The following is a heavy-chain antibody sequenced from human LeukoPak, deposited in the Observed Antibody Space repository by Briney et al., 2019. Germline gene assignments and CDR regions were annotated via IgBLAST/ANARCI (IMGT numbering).Heavy chain of an antibody. CDR3: ARRAGAYSHPYDY. CDR1: GFTFSQYL. V-gene: IGHV3-7*01. Sequence: PGGSLRLSCVPSGFTFSQYLMTWVRQAPGKGLEWVANINQDGSEKYYVDSVKGRFTISRDNAKNSLYLQMNSLRAEDTAVYYCARRAGAYSHPYDYWGQGTLVTVSS. CDR2: INQDGSEK. D-gene: IGHD4/OR15-4a*01. J-gene: IGHJ4*02.